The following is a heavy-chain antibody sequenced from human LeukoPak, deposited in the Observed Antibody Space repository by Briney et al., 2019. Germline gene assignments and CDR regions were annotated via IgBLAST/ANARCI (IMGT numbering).Heavy chain of an antibody. CDR1: GGSISSASDY. V-gene: IGHV4-39*07. CDR2: IYYSGST. Sequence: PSETLSLTCSVSGGSISSASDYWSFIRQPPGKGLEWMGSIYYSGSTYYTPSLRSRVTISGDKSRNPLSLHLRSVTAADTAVYYCSRRDCKHTDCFYWYLDLWGRGALLTVSS. J-gene: IGHJ2*01. CDR3: SRRDCKHTDCFYWYLDL. D-gene: IGHD2-21*02.